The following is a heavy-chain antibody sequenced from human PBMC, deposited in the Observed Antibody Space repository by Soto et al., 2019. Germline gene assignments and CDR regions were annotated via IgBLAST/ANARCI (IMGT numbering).Heavy chain of an antibody. CDR2: IYATGTT. Sequence: ETLSLTCTVSGASISGFYWSWIRKSAGKGLEWIGRIYATGTTDYDPSLKSRVMMSVDTSKKQFSLKLRSVTAADTAVYYCVRDGTKTLRDWFDPWGQGISVTVSS. J-gene: IGHJ5*02. CDR3: VRDGTKTLRDWFDP. CDR1: GASISGFY. V-gene: IGHV4-4*07. D-gene: IGHD1-1*01.